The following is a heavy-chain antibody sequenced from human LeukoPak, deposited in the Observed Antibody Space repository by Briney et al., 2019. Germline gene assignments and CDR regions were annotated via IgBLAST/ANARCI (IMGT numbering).Heavy chain of an antibody. Sequence: GGSLRLSCGASGFTFSDAWMSWVRQAPGKGLEWVGRIKSKTDGGTADYAAPVKGRFTISRDDSKNTLYLQMNSLKIEDTAVSYCTPQMTTISGGQGTLVTVSS. J-gene: IGHJ4*02. CDR3: TPQMTTIS. V-gene: IGHV3-15*01. CDR1: GFTFSDAW. D-gene: IGHD5-24*01. CDR2: IKSKTDGGTA.